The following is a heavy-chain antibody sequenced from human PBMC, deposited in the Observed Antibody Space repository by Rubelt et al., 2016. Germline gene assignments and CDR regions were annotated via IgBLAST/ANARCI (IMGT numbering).Heavy chain of an antibody. Sequence: QVQLQQWGAGLLKPSETLSLTCAVYGGSFSGYYWSWIRQPPGKGLEWIGEINHSGSTNYNPSLKSRVTISVDTSKTSFSLRLSFVTAADTAVYYCARGIRAILYYGMDVWGQGTTVTVSS. CDR2: INHSGST. CDR1: GGSFSGYY. J-gene: IGHJ6*02. V-gene: IGHV4-34*01. D-gene: IGHD3-3*02. CDR3: ARGIRAILYYGMDV.